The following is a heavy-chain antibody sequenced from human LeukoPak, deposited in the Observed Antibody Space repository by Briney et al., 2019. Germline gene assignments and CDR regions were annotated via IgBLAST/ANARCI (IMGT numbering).Heavy chain of an antibody. CDR1: GFTFSSYS. CDR3: ARGGSSSWYQWHY. CDR2: ISSSSNTI. Sequence: GGSLRLTCAASGFTFSSYSMNWVRQAPGKGLEWVSYISSSSNTIYYADSVKGRFTISRDNAENSLYLQMNSLRAEDTAVHYCARGGSSSWYQWHYWGQGILVTVSS. V-gene: IGHV3-48*01. D-gene: IGHD6-13*01. J-gene: IGHJ4*02.